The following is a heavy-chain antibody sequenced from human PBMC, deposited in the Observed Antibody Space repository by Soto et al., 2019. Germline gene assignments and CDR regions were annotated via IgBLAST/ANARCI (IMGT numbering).Heavy chain of an antibody. CDR1: GGSISSGGYY. J-gene: IGHJ4*02. CDR3: ARALAAGTPRYDY. Sequence: PSETLSLTCTVSGGSISSGGYYWSWIRQHPGKGLEWIGYIYYSGSTNYNTSLKSRVTISVDTSKNQFSLKLSSVTAADTAVYYCARALAAGTPRYDYWGQGTLVTVSS. V-gene: IGHV4-61*08. D-gene: IGHD6-13*01. CDR2: IYYSGST.